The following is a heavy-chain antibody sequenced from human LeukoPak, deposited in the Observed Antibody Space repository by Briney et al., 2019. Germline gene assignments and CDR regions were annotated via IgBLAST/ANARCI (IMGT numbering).Heavy chain of an antibody. CDR2: INPNSGGT. D-gene: IGHD3-22*01. J-gene: IGHJ4*02. CDR1: GYTFTGYY. Sequence: ASVKVPCKASGYTFTGYYMHWVRQAPGQGLEWMGWINPNSGGTNYAQKFQGRVTMTRGTSISTAYMELSRLRSDDTAVYYCARSDSSGFKNDYWGQGTLVTVSS. V-gene: IGHV1-2*02. CDR3: ARSDSSGFKNDY.